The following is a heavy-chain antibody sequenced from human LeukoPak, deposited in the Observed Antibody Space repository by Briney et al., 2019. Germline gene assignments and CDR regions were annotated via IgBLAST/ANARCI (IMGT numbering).Heavy chain of an antibody. Sequence: GGTLRLSCAASGFTFSSYAMHWVRQAPGKGLEYVSAISSNGGSTYYANSVKGRFTISRDNSKNTLYLQMGSLRAEDMAVYYCARDPSFYGGNPSQYFDYWGQGTLVTVSS. D-gene: IGHD4-23*01. J-gene: IGHJ4*02. V-gene: IGHV3-64*01. CDR3: ARDPSFYGGNPSQYFDY. CDR1: GFTFSSYA. CDR2: ISSNGGST.